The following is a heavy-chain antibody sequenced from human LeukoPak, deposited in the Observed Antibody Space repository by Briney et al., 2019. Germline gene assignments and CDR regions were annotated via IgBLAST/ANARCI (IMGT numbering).Heavy chain of an antibody. CDR3: ARVPANTWIQLWSSGYFDY. CDR2: ISSSGSTI. CDR1: GLTFSDYY. V-gene: IGHV3-11*01. Sequence: GGSLRLSCAASGLTFSDYYMSWIRQAPGKGLEWVSYISSSGSTIYYADSVKGRFTISRDNAKNSLYLQMNSLRAEDTAVYYCARVPANTWIQLWSSGYFDYWGQGTLVTVSS. D-gene: IGHD5-18*01. J-gene: IGHJ4*02.